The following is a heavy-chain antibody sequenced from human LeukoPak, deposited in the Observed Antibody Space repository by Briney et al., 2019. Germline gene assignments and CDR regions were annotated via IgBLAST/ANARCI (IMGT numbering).Heavy chain of an antibody. CDR3: ARQGRPITIFGVVLGVWDY. CDR1: GGSISSSSYY. CDR2: IYYSGST. Sequence: SETLSLTCTVSGGSISSSSYYWGWIRQPPGKGLEWIGSIYYSGSTYYNPSLKSRVTISVDTSKNQFSLKLSSVTAADTAVYYCARQGRPITIFGVVLGVWDYWGQGTLVTVSS. J-gene: IGHJ4*02. D-gene: IGHD3-3*01. V-gene: IGHV4-39*01.